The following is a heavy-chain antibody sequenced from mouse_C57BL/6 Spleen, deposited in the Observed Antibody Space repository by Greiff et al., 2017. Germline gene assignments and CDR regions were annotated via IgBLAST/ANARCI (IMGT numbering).Heavy chain of an antibody. CDR1: GYAFSSYW. D-gene: IGHD1-1*01. V-gene: IGHV1-80*01. CDR2: IYPGDGDT. Sequence: VQLQQSGAELVKPGASVKISCKASGYAFSSYWMNWVKQRPGKGLEWIGQIYPGDGDTNYNGKFKGKATLTADKSSSTAYMQLSSLTSEDSAVYFCARRPHYYGSSFYYFDYWGQGTTLTVSS. CDR3: ARRPHYYGSSFYYFDY. J-gene: IGHJ2*01.